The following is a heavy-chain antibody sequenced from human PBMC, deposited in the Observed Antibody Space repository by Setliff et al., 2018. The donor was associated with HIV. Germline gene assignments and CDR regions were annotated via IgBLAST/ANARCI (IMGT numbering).Heavy chain of an antibody. J-gene: IGHJ4*02. D-gene: IGHD5-12*01. CDR1: GYSISSGYY. CDR3: ARLGDSGYDFRGYFDY. Sequence: PSETLSLTCAVSGYSISSGYYWGWIRQPPGKGLEWIGSIHDSGSTHNHPSLKSRVTISVDTSRNQFSLKLTSVTAADTALYFCARLGDSGYDFRGYFDYWGQGKLVTVSS. CDR2: IHDSGST. V-gene: IGHV4-38-2*01.